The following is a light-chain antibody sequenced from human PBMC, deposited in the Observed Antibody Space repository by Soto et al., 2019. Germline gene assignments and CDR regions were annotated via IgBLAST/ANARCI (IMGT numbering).Light chain of an antibody. CDR3: SSYTSSSTVL. Sequence: QSVLTQPASVSGSPGQSITIYCTGTSSNIGGYNYVSWYQQHPGKAPKLTIYDVSNRPSGVSNRFSGSKSGNTASLTISGLHAEYEADYYCSSYTSSSTVLFGGGTKVTVL. CDR1: SSNIGGYNY. CDR2: DVS. V-gene: IGLV2-14*01. J-gene: IGLJ2*01.